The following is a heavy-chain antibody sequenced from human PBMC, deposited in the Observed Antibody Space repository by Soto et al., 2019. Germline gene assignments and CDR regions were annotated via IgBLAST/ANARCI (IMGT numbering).Heavy chain of an antibody. CDR1: GYTFITYD. D-gene: IGHD1-7*01. J-gene: IGHJ5*02. Sequence: QAQLVQSGAEVKKPGASVKVSCKASGYTFITYDINWVRQAPGQGLEWMGWVNPHSGKTEFAQKFQGRLTMTTNTSINTAYMELSNLRSEDTAMYYCAREEAWNFIYWFDPWGRGPLVTFAS. CDR2: VNPHSGKT. CDR3: AREEAWNFIYWFDP. V-gene: IGHV1-8*01.